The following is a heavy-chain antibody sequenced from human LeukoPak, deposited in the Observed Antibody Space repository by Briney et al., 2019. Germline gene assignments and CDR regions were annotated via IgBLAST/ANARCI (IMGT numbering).Heavy chain of an antibody. CDR3: AKAKYYDFWSGYYPDY. Sequence: GGSLRLSCAASGFTFSSYAMSWVRQAPGKGLEWVSAISGSGGSTYYADSVKGRFTISRDSSKNTLYLQMNSLRAEDTAVYYCAKAKYYDFWSGYYPDYWGQGTLVTVSS. V-gene: IGHV3-23*01. J-gene: IGHJ4*02. CDR2: ISGSGGST. D-gene: IGHD3-3*01. CDR1: GFTFSSYA.